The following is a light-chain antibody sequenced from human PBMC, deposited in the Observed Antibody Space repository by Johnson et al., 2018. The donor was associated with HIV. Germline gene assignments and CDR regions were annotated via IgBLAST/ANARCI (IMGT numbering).Light chain of an antibody. J-gene: IGLJ1*01. Sequence: QSVLTQPPSVSAAPGQKVTISCSGSSSNIGNKYVSWYQQLPGTAPKLLIYENSKRPSGIPDRFSGSKSGTSDTLGITGLQTGDEANYYCGTWDSSMSAVFGSGTKVTVL. CDR2: ENS. CDR1: SSNIGNKY. CDR3: GTWDSSMSAV. V-gene: IGLV1-51*02.